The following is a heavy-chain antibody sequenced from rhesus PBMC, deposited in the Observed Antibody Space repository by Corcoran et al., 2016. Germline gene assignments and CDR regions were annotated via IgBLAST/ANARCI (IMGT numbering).Heavy chain of an antibody. CDR2: NYGSSTST. CDR1: GGSISDSYR. CDR3: ARDDCTSTTCSLYY. V-gene: IGHV4S10*01. D-gene: IGHD2-2*01. Sequence: QVQLQESGPGVVKPSETLSLTCAVSGGSISDSYRWSWIRQPPGKGLEWIGYNYGSSTSTNYNPSLKSRVSISKDTSKNQFSLKLSSVTAADTAVYYCARDDCTSTTCSLYYWGQGVLVTVSS. J-gene: IGHJ4*01.